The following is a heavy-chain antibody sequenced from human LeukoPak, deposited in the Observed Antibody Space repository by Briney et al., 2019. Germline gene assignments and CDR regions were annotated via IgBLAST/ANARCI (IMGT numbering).Heavy chain of an antibody. CDR2: INHSGST. Sequence: SETLSLTCAVYGGSFSGYYWSWIRQPPGKGLEWIGEINHSGSTNYNPSLKSRVTISVDTSKNQFSLKLSSVTAADTAVYYCARHSRGYCSSTSCYTADYWGQGTLVTVSS. CDR3: ARHSRGYCSSTSCYTADY. V-gene: IGHV4-34*01. J-gene: IGHJ4*02. CDR1: GGSFSGYY. D-gene: IGHD2-2*02.